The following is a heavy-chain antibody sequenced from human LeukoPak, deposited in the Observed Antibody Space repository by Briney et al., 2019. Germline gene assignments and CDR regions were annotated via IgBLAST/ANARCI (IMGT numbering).Heavy chain of an antibody. CDR3: TRHTGYISGQYSNYEDS. V-gene: IGHV4-39*01. D-gene: IGHD4-11*01. CDR2: IYYTGST. Sequence: SETLSLTCALSGGSITNTKYYWGWIRQPPGKGLEWIGSIYYTGSTYYNPSLKSRVTISVDTSKNQFSLKLRSVTAADTALYYCTRHTGYISGQYSNYEDSWGQGTLVTVSS. CDR1: GGSITNTKYY. J-gene: IGHJ4*02.